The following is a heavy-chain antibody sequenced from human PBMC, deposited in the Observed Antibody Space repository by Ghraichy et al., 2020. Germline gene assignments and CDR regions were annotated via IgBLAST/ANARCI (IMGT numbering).Heavy chain of an antibody. Sequence: GGSLRLSCAASGFTFSNAWMSWVRQAPGKGLEWLGRIRSKADGGTTDYAAPVEGRFFFSRDDSKDTLYLQMNSLKTEDTAVYYCTTLGLSDTWGQGTLVTVSS. J-gene: IGHJ5*02. D-gene: IGHD2/OR15-2a*01. CDR2: IRSKADGGTT. CDR1: GFTFSNAW. V-gene: IGHV3-15*01. CDR3: TTLGLSDT.